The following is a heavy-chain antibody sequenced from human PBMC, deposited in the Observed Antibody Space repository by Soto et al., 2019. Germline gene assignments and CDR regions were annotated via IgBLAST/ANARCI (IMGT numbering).Heavy chain of an antibody. CDR2: IIPIFGTA. CDR3: AIYYDSSGYYLLGAFDI. CDR1: GGTFSSYA. J-gene: IGHJ3*02. Sequence: SLKVSCKASGGTFSSYAISWVRQAPGQGLEWMGGIIPIFGTANYAQKFQGRVTITADKSTSTAYMELSSLRSEDTAVYYCAIYYDSSGYYLLGAFDIWGQGTMVTVSS. D-gene: IGHD3-22*01. V-gene: IGHV1-69*06.